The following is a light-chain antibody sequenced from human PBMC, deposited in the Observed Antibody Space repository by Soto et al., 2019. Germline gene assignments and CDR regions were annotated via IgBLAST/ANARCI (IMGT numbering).Light chain of an antibody. J-gene: IGLJ1*01. CDR1: SSNIGGNS. CDR3: GSWDSSLSAYV. Sequence: SELTQPPSVSAAPGQKLTMSCSGSSSNIGGNSVSWYQQLPGTAPKLLIYDDNKRPSGIPDRFSGSKSGTSATLGITGFQTGDEADYYCGSWDSSLSAYVFGTGTKGTVL. CDR2: DDN. V-gene: IGLV1-51*01.